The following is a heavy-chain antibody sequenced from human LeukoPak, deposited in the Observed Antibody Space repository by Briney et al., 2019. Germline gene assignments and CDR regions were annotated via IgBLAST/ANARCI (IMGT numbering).Heavy chain of an antibody. V-gene: IGHV1-24*01. CDR1: GYTFTSYY. D-gene: IGHD1-20*01. CDR2: FDPEQGET. J-gene: IGHJ4*02. Sequence: ASVKVSCKSSGYTFTSYYIHWVRQAPGKGLEWMGGFDPEQGETIYAQEFQGRVSMPEDTSTDTAYMELSSLRSEDTAVYYCATDLTGTTTGHYWGQGTLVIVSS. CDR3: ATDLTGTTTGHY.